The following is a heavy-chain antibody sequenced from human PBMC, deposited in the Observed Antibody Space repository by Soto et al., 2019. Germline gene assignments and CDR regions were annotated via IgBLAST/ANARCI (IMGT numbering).Heavy chain of an antibody. CDR2: IHYSGST. V-gene: IGHV4-39*01. D-gene: IGHD3-10*01. J-gene: IGHJ6*02. CDR1: GGSISSNIYY. Sequence: PSETLSLTCTVSGGSISSNIYYWGWIRQPPGKGLEWIGNIHYSGSTYYDSSLQSRVTISIDTSKNQFSLKLTSVTATDTAVYYCVRQGFGALHGLVDVWGQGTTVTVSS. CDR3: VRQGFGALHGLVDV.